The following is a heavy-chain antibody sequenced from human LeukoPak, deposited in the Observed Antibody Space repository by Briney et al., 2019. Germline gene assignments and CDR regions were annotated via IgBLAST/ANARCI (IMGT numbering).Heavy chain of an antibody. CDR1: GGTFSSYV. CDR2: IIPIFGTA. D-gene: IGHD3-10*01. Sequence: GSSVKVSCKASGGTFSSYVISWVRQAPGQGLEWMGRIIPIFGTANYAQKFQGRVTITTDESTSTAYMELSSLRSEDTAVYYCARDRERITMVRGVYDAFDIWGQGTMVTVHS. J-gene: IGHJ3*02. V-gene: IGHV1-69*05. CDR3: ARDRERITMVRGVYDAFDI.